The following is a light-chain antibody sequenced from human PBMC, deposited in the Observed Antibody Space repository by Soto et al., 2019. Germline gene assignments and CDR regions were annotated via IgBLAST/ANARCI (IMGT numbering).Light chain of an antibody. CDR2: GAS. Sequence: EIVLTQSPGTLSLSPGERATLSCRASQSVSSSYLAWYQQKPGQASRLLIYGASSRATGIPDRFSGSGSGTDFTLSISSLEPEDFAVYYCQQYGSSPRTFGQGTKVEIK. J-gene: IGKJ1*01. CDR1: QSVSSSY. CDR3: QQYGSSPRT. V-gene: IGKV3-20*01.